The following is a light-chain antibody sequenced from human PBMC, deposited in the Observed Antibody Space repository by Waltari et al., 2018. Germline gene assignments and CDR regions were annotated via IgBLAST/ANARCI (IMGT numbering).Light chain of an antibody. CDR3: QQLNSYPPT. J-gene: IGKJ4*01. Sequence: QLTQSPSSLAASVGDRVTITCRASQGISSFLAWYQQKAGKAPKLLIYVASSLQSGVPSRFRGSGSGTYFTLTISSLQPEDFASYYCQQLNSYPPTFGGVTKVEIK. CDR2: VAS. V-gene: IGKV1-9*01. CDR1: QGISSF.